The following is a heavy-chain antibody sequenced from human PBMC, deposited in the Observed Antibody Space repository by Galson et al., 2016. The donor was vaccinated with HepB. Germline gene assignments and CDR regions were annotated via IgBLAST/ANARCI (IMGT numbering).Heavy chain of an antibody. D-gene: IGHD3-10*01. CDR1: EIGSHY. V-gene: IGHV3-66*01. CDR2: IYTGGTT. Sequence: SLRLSCAVSEIGSHYINWIRQAPGKGLEWLSVIYTGGTTDYAAAVKGRFTISRDNSGNTVNLQMNRLRAEDTAVYYCARSGETRSWYPKEFDHWGHGTLVTVSS. CDR3: ARSGETRSWYPKEFDH. J-gene: IGHJ4*01.